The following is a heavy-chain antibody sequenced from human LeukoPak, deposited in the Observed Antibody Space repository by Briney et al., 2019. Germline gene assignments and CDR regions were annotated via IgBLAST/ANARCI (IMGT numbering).Heavy chain of an antibody. CDR1: GFTFSSYS. CDR3: ARDRDYGGSSVGDY. V-gene: IGHV3-33*01. J-gene: IGHJ4*02. Sequence: GGSLRLSCAASGFTFSSYSMHWVRQAPGKGLEWVAVIWYDGSNKYYADSVKGRFTISRDNSKNTLYLQMNTLRAEDTAVYYCARDRDYGGSSVGDYWGQGTLVTVSS. CDR2: IWYDGSNK. D-gene: IGHD4-23*01.